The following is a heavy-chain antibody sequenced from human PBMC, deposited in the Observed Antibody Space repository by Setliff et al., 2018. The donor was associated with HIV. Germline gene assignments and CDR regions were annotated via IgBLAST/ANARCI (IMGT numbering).Heavy chain of an antibody. D-gene: IGHD3-10*01. J-gene: IGHJ4*02. CDR2: IFHNGTS. Sequence: SETLSLTCTVSGGPISRSSYYWGWIRQSPGKRLEWMGSIFHNGTSLYNPSLRSRVTISVDPSKNQFSLRLRSVTAADTSLYFCSRHGTYYHLFDYWGQGTLVTVSS. CDR1: GGPISRSSYY. V-gene: IGHV4-39*01. CDR3: SRHGTYYHLFDY.